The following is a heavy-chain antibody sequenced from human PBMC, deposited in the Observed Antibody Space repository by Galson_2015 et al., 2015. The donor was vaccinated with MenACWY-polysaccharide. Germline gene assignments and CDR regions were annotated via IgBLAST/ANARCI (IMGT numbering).Heavy chain of an antibody. CDR2: INPNSGAT. V-gene: IGHV1-2*02. CDR3: VRVPTYQQTEGNWFVP. Sequence: SVKVSCKASGYTFTGNFIQWVRQAPGHGFEWMGWINPNSGATSYAQKFQDRVTMTRDTSINTAYMELHRLRSDDTAVYYCVRVPTYQQTEGNWFVPWGQGTPVTVSS. CDR1: GYTFTGNF. J-gene: IGHJ5*02. D-gene: IGHD2-2*01.